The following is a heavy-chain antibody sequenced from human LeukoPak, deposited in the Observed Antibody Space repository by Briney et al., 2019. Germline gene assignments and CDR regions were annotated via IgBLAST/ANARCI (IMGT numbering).Heavy chain of an antibody. CDR2: IRYDGSNK. J-gene: IGHJ4*02. D-gene: IGHD6-19*01. V-gene: IGHV3-30*02. CDR1: GFTFRSYG. CDR3: AKDLGSGWTTGPHQYFDY. Sequence: GGSLRLSCVASGFTFRSYGINWVRQAPGKGLEWVAFIRYDGSNKYYADSVKGRFTISRDNSKNTLYLQMNSLRAEDTAVYYCAKDLGSGWTTGPHQYFDYWGQGTLVTVSS.